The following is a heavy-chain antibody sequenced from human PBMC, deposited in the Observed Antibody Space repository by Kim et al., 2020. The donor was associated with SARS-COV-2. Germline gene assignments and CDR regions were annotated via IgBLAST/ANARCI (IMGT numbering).Heavy chain of an antibody. CDR3: ASWEIVY. CDR2: INHSGST. J-gene: IGHJ4*02. D-gene: IGHD2-15*01. CDR1: GGSFSGYY. Sequence: SQTLSLTCAVYGGSFSGYYWSWIRQPPGKGLEWIGEINHSGSTNYNPSLKSRVTISVDTSKNQFSLKLSSVTAADTAVYYCASWEIVYWGQGTLVTVSS. V-gene: IGHV4-34*01.